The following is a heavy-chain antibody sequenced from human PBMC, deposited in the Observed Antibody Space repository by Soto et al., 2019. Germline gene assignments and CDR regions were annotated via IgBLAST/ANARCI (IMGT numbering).Heavy chain of an antibody. Sequence: QVQLQESGPGLVKPSQTLSLTCTVSGGSISSGGYYWSWIRQHRGKGLEWIGYIYYSGSTYYNPSLKSRVTISVDTSKNQFSLKLSSVTAADTAVYYCARDGYDILTGGRYGMDVWGQGTTVTVSS. V-gene: IGHV4-31*03. D-gene: IGHD3-9*01. CDR1: GGSISSGGYY. J-gene: IGHJ6*02. CDR2: IYYSGST. CDR3: ARDGYDILTGGRYGMDV.